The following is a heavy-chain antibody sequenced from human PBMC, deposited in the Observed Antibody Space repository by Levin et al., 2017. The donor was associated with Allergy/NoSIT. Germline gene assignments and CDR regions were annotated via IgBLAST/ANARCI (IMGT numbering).Heavy chain of an antibody. V-gene: IGHV3-74*01. J-gene: IGHJ4*02. Sequence: PGESLKISCAASGFTLSSYWMYWVRQAPGKGLVWVSRINSDGSSTSYADSVKGRFTISRDNAKNTLYLQMNSLRVEDTAVYYCVTDLLVSFGETNYWGQGTLVTVSS. CDR1: GFTLSSYW. CDR2: INSDGSST. D-gene: IGHD3-10*01. CDR3: VTDLLVSFGETNY.